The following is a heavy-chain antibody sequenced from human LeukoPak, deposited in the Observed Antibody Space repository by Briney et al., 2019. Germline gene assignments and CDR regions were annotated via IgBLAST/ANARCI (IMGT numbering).Heavy chain of an antibody. D-gene: IGHD5-24*01. CDR2: INPSGDAT. Sequence: GASVKVSCKASGYTFTSYDINWVRQAPGQGLEWVGMINPSGDATTYAQKVQGRVTMTRDTSTSTVYMDLGSLRSEDTAVYYCARRGDGYNLHYWGQGTLVTVSS. V-gene: IGHV1-46*01. CDR1: GYTFTSYD. CDR3: ARRGDGYNLHY. J-gene: IGHJ4*02.